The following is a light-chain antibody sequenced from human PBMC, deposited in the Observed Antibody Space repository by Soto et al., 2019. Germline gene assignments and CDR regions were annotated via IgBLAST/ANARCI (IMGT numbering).Light chain of an antibody. Sequence: LTQPASVSGSPGQSVTISCTGPRSDIGDSNFISWYQHSPGKAPRLLIYEVNNRPSGVSRRFSGSKAGNTASLTISGLLDDDEADYFCASFRSGTILVFGSGTKVTVL. CDR3: ASFRSGTILV. J-gene: IGLJ1*01. V-gene: IGLV2-14*01. CDR2: EVN. CDR1: RSDIGDSNF.